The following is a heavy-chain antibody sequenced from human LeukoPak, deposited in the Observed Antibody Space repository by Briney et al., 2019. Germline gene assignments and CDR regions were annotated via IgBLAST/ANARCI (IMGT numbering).Heavy chain of an antibody. CDR1: TDSFSSHY. D-gene: IGHD4-17*01. V-gene: IGHV4-59*11. CDR2: ISYIGST. CDR3: ARDLVTVTKGFDI. J-gene: IGHJ3*02. Sequence: SETLSLTCVVSTDSFSSHYWTWIWKPPGKGLEWIGYISYIGSTNYNPSLKSRVTISIDTSKNQFSLKLTSVTAADTAVYYCARDLVTVTKGFDIWGQGTMVSVSS.